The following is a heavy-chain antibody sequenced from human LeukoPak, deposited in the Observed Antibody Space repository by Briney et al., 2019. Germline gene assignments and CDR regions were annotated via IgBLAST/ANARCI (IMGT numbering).Heavy chain of an antibody. Sequence: GGSLRLSCAASGFTFSSYWMSWVRQAPGKGLEWVANIKQDGSEKYYVDSVKGRFTISRDNAKNSLYLQMNSLRAEGTAVYYCATGIAARPQLFDYWGQGTLVTVSS. CDR3: ATGIAARPQLFDY. CDR2: IKQDGSEK. CDR1: GFTFSSYW. V-gene: IGHV3-7*01. J-gene: IGHJ4*02. D-gene: IGHD6-6*01.